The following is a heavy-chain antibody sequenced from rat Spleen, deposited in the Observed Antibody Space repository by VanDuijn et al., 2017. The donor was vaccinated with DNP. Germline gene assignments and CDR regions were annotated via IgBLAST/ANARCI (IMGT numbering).Heavy chain of an antibody. D-gene: IGHD4-4*01. CDR3: ARDRGGFFDY. V-gene: IGHV3-3*01. J-gene: IGHJ2*01. CDR1: GYSITSSYR. CDR2: ITSAGST. Sequence: EVQLQESGPGLVTPSQSLSLTCSFTGYSITSSYRWNWIRKFPGNKLEWMGYITSAGSTNYNTSLKSRISITRDTSKNHFFLQVNAVTTEDTATYYCARDRGGFFDYWGQGVMVTVSS.